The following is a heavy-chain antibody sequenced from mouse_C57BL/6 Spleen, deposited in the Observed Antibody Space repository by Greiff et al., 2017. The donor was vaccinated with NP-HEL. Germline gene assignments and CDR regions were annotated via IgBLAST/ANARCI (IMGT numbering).Heavy chain of an antibody. V-gene: IGHV3-5*01. CDR3: ARGGRHYGSSLYAMDY. Sequence: EVQLQESGPGLVKPSQTVFLTCTVTGISITTGNYRWSWIRQFPGNKLEWIGYIYYSGTITYNPSLTSRTTITRDTPKNQFFLEMNSLTAEDTATYYCARGGRHYGSSLYAMDYWGQGTSVTVSS. CDR2: IYYSGTI. CDR1: GISITTGNYR. D-gene: IGHD1-1*01. J-gene: IGHJ4*01.